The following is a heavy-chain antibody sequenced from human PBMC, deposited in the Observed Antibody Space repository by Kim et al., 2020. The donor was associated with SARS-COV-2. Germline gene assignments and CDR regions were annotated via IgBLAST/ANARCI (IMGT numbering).Heavy chain of an antibody. J-gene: IGHJ6*02. Sequence: GGSLRLSCAASGFTFSSYSMNWVRQAPGKGLEWVSYISSSSSTIYYADSVKGRFTISRDNAKNSLYLQMNSLRDEDTAVYYCARQGVPRQLGTYYYYGMDVWGQGTTVTVSS. CDR3: ARQGVPRQLGTYYYYGMDV. CDR1: GFTFSSYS. V-gene: IGHV3-48*02. D-gene: IGHD6-13*01. CDR2: ISSSSSTI.